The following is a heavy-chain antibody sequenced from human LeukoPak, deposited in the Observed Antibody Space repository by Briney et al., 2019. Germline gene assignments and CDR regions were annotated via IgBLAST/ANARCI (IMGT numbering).Heavy chain of an antibody. V-gene: IGHV4-38-2*02. CDR2: IYHSGST. D-gene: IGHD3-22*01. CDR1: GYSISSGYY. CDR3: ARLPPSSGYRLDY. J-gene: IGHJ4*02. Sequence: PSETLSLTCTVSGYSISSGYYWGWIRQPPGKGLEWIGSIYHSGSTYYNPSLKSRVTISVDTSKNQFSLKLSSVTAADTAVYYCARLPPSSGYRLDYWGQGTLVTVSS.